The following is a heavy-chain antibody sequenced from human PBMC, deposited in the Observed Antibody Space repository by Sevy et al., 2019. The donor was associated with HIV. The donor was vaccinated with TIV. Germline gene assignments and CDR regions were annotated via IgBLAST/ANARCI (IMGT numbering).Heavy chain of an antibody. CDR1: GFTFSSYS. CDR2: ISSSSSYI. CDR3: ARDLSYDFWSGYNPYYYYGMDV. D-gene: IGHD3-3*01. J-gene: IGHJ6*02. Sequence: GGSLRLSCAASGFTFSSYSMNWVRQAPGKGLEWVSSISSSSSYIYYADSVKGRFTISRDNAKNSLYLQMNSLRAEDTAVYYCARDLSYDFWSGYNPYYYYGMDVWGQGTTVTVSS. V-gene: IGHV3-21*01.